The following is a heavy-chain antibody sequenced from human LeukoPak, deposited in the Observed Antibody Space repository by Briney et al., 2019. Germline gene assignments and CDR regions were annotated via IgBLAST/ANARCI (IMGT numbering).Heavy chain of an antibody. Sequence: GGSLRLSCAASGFTFSSNYMSWVRQAPGKGLEWVSVIYSGGSTYYADSVKGRFTISRDNSKNTLYLQMNSLRAEDTAVYYCARSRLRRFGFDIWGQGTMVTVSS. D-gene: IGHD3-10*01. CDR1: GFTFSSNY. J-gene: IGHJ3*02. V-gene: IGHV3-53*01. CDR3: ARSRLRRFGFDI. CDR2: IYSGGST.